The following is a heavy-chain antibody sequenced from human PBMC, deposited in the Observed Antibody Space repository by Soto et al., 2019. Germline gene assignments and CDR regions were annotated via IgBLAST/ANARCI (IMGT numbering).Heavy chain of an antibody. CDR3: AREIAVAGTGY. CDR1: GGSFSGYY. Sequence: SENLSLTCAVYGGSFSGYYWSWIRQPPGKALEWIGEINHSGSTNYNPSLKSRVTISVDTSKNQFSLKLSSVTAADTAVYYCAREIAVAGTGYWGQGTLVTVSS. D-gene: IGHD6-19*01. CDR2: INHSGST. J-gene: IGHJ4*02. V-gene: IGHV4-34*01.